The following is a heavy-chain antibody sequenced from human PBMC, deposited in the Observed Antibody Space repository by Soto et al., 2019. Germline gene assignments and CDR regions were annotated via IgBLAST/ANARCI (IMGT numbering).Heavy chain of an antibody. CDR2: IYYSGST. Sequence: SETLSLTCTVSGGSISSYYWSWIRQPPGKGLEWIGYIYYSGSTNYNPSLKSRVTISVDTSKNQFSLKLSSVTAADTAVYYCARGRYCSSTSCYTPYYFDYWGQGTLVTVSS. V-gene: IGHV4-59*01. D-gene: IGHD2-2*02. CDR1: GGSISSYY. J-gene: IGHJ4*02. CDR3: ARGRYCSSTSCYTPYYFDY.